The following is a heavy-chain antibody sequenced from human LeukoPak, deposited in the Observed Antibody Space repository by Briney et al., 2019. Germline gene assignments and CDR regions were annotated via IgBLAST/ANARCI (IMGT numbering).Heavy chain of an antibody. CDR1: EFTFSSYW. Sequence: SGGSLRLSCAASEFTFSSYWMTWVRQAPGKGLEWVANIKQDGSEKYYVDSVKGRFTISRDNAKNSLYLQMNSLRAEDTSVYYCARKSGSAWTDWGQGTLVTVSS. J-gene: IGHJ4*02. CDR3: ARKSGSAWTD. D-gene: IGHD6-19*01. CDR2: IKQDGSEK. V-gene: IGHV3-7*01.